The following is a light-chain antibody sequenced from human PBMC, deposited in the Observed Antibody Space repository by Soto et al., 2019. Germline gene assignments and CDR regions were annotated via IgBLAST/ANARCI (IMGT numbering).Light chain of an antibody. CDR3: QKRINGPT. Sequence: IVLTQSPGTLSLSPGERATPSCRASQSVGSYLGWYQQRPGQAPRLLIFDVSKRAPGIPARFSGSGSGTDFTLTISSLEPEDFAVYYCQKRINGPTFGGGTKVEIK. CDR2: DVS. V-gene: IGKV3-11*01. J-gene: IGKJ4*01. CDR1: QSVGSY.